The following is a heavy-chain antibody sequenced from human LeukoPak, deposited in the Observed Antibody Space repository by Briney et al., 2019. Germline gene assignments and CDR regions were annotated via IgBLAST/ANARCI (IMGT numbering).Heavy chain of an antibody. CDR2: IYSGGTT. CDR3: ARGTIGYTYGLDY. CDR1: GFTVSSNY. V-gene: IGHV3-53*01. J-gene: IGHJ4*02. Sequence: GGSLRLSCAASGFTVSSNYMSWVRQAPGKGLEWVSVIYSGGTTYYADSVKGRFTISRDNSKNTLNLQMNSLRGEDTAVYYCARGTIGYTYGLDYWGQRTLVTVSS. D-gene: IGHD5-18*01.